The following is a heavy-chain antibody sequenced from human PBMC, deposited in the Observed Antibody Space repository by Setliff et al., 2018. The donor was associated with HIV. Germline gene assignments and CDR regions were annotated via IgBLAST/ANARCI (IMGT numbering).Heavy chain of an antibody. Sequence: SETLSLTCTVSGGSISSRDYYWGWIRQPPGKGLEWIGEINHGGSTNYNPSLRSRVTISIDTSKNQFSLKLSSVTAADTAIYYCARGGVVGAQRAMDVWGKGTTVTVSS. CDR1: GGSISSRDYY. CDR3: ARGGVVGAQRAMDV. D-gene: IGHD1-26*01. J-gene: IGHJ6*03. CDR2: INHGGST. V-gene: IGHV4-39*01.